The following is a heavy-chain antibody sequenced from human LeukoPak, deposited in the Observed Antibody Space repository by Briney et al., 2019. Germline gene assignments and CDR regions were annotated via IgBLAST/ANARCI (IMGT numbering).Heavy chain of an antibody. CDR1: GGSISSHY. D-gene: IGHD3-10*01. Sequence: SETLSLTCTVSGGSISSHYWSWIRQPPGKGLEWIGYIYYSGSTNYNPSLRSRVTISVDTSENQFSLKLSSVTAADTAVYYCARHSMVRGVVGDQYSFDYWGQGTLVTVSS. V-gene: IGHV4-59*08. J-gene: IGHJ4*02. CDR3: ARHSMVRGVVGDQYSFDY. CDR2: IYYSGST.